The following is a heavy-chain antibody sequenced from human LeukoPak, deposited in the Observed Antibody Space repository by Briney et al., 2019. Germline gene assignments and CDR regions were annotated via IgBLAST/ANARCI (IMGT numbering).Heavy chain of an antibody. V-gene: IGHV3-7*01. Sequence: GGSLRLSCAASGFTFSTYWMNSVRQAPGKGLEWVANIKFDGSEKYYVDSVKGRFTISRDNTKNSLYLQMNSLRAEDTAMYYCTRGGCNFDYWGQGTLVTVSS. J-gene: IGHJ4*02. CDR1: GFTFSTYW. CDR3: TRGGCNFDY. D-gene: IGHD2-15*01. CDR2: IKFDGSEK.